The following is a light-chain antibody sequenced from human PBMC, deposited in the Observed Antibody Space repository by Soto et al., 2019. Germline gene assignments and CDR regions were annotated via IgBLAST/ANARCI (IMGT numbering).Light chain of an antibody. CDR2: KIS. CDR1: QSLLHSDRNTY. V-gene: IGKV2-24*01. J-gene: IGKJ2*01. CDR3: MQGTPFPPYT. Sequence: DIVLTQTPLSLTVTLGQPASISCRSSQSLLHSDRNTYLSWLQQRPGQPLRLLIYKISNRFSGVPDRFSGSGAGTDFTLKISRVEAEDVGIYYCMQGTPFPPYTFGQGTRLEIK.